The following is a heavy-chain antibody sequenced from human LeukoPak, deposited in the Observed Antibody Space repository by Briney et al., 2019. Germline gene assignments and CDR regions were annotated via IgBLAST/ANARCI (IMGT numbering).Heavy chain of an antibody. Sequence: PSETLSLTRTVSGGSISSYYWSWIRQPPGKGLEWIGYISYSGSTNYNPSLKSRVTISVDTSKNQFSLKLSSVTAADTAVYYCARRTAVAGTQFNWYFDLWGRGTLVTVSS. CDR2: ISYSGST. D-gene: IGHD6-19*01. V-gene: IGHV4-59*08. CDR3: ARRTAVAGTQFNWYFDL. CDR1: GGSISSYY. J-gene: IGHJ2*01.